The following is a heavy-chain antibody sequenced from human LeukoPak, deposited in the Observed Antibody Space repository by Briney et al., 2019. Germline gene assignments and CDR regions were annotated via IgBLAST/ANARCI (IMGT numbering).Heavy chain of an antibody. CDR2: IYYSGST. CDR1: GGSISSYY. D-gene: IGHD2-15*01. Sequence: SETLSLTCTVSGGSISSYYWSWIRQPPGKGLEWIGYIYYSGSTNYNPSLKSRVTISVDTSKNQFSLKLSSVTAADTAVYYCARHDIGRYCSGGSCFDYWGQGTLVTVSS. V-gene: IGHV4-59*08. J-gene: IGHJ4*02. CDR3: ARHDIGRYCSGGSCFDY.